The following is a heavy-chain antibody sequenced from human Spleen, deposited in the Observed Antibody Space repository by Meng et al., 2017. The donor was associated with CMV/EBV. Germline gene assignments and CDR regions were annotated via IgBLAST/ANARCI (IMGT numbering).Heavy chain of an antibody. CDR1: GFTFSSHW. CDR3: AKQLTGAAAWWFDP. D-gene: IGHD6-13*01. CDR2: IKEDGSQT. V-gene: IGHV3-7*01. Sequence: GESLKISCAASGFTFSSHWMSWARQAPGKGLEWVANIKEDGSQTYYVDSVKGRFTISRDNAKNLLYLQMISLRAEDTAIYYCAKQLTGAAAWWFDPWGQGTLVTVSS. J-gene: IGHJ5*02.